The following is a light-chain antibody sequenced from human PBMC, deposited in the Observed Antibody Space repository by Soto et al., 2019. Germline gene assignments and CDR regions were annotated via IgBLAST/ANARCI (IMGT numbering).Light chain of an antibody. Sequence: QSVLTQPPSASGSPGQSVTISCTGTKSDIGVYDFVSWYQHHPGKAPRLIIYEVVQRPSGVPDRFSGSKSGNTASLTVSGLQAADEADYFCKSYAGRNTYVFGSGTKVT. J-gene: IGLJ1*01. CDR1: KSDIGVYDF. CDR3: KSYAGRNTYV. V-gene: IGLV2-8*01. CDR2: EVV.